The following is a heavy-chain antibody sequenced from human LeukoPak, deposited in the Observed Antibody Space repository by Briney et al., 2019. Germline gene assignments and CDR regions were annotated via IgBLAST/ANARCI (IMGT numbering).Heavy chain of an antibody. Sequence: PGGSLRLSCVASGFTFSTFAMIWVRQPPGKGLEWVSSIFPSSDEIHYADSVRGRSTISRDNSRNTPSLQMNSLRAEDTALYYCARCHIVLMVYAMCNWFDPWGQGTLVTVSS. D-gene: IGHD2-8*01. J-gene: IGHJ5*02. CDR3: ARCHIVLMVYAMCNWFDP. CDR1: GFTFSTFA. V-gene: IGHV3-23*01. CDR2: IFPSSDEI.